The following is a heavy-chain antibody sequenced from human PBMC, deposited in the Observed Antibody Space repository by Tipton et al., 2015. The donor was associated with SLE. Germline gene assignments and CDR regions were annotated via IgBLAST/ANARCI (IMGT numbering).Heavy chain of an antibody. Sequence: TLSLTCTVSGGSISRSSYYWGWSRQPPGKGLEWVGHIHYGGSTNYSPSLQSRVTISVDTAKNQFSLKLSSVTAADPAVYYCARTNSGRYSRGAFDTWGQRTMATVSS. V-gene: IGHV4-61*05. J-gene: IGHJ3*02. D-gene: IGHD1-26*01. CDR3: ARTNSGRYSRGAFDT. CDR2: IHYGGST. CDR1: GGSISRSSYY.